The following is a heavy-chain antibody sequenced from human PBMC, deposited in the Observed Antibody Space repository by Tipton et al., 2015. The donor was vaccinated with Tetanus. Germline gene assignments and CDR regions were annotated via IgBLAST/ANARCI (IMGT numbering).Heavy chain of an antibody. D-gene: IGHD6-6*01. CDR1: GFTFSDYS. CDR2: IYYSGST. V-gene: IGHV4-31*02. Sequence: LRLSCTASGFTFSDYSMNWVRQAPGKGLEWVGYIYYSGSTYYNPSLESRVTISVDTSKNQFSLKLTSVTAADTAMYYCARDQGGGRVVRLNWFDPWGQGTLVTVSS. CDR3: ARDQGGGRVVRLNWFDP. J-gene: IGHJ5*02.